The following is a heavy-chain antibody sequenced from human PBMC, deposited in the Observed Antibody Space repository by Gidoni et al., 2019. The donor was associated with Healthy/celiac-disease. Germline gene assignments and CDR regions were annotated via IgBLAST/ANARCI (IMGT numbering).Heavy chain of an antibody. CDR1: GFTFSSYA. J-gene: IGHJ5*02. CDR2: SRGSGGST. V-gene: IGHV3-23*01. CDR3: AEDGVIVVVPAAMSNWFDP. Sequence: VQLLESGGGLVQPGGSLRLPCAASGFTFSSYAMSWVRQAPGKGLEWVSASRGSGGSTYYADSVKGRFTISRDNTKTTLYLQMNSLRAEDTGVYYCAEDGVIVVVPAAMSNWFDPWGQGTLVTVSS. D-gene: IGHD2-2*01.